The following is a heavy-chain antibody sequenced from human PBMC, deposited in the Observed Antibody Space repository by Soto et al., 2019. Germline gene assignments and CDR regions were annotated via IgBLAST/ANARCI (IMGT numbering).Heavy chain of an antibody. J-gene: IGHJ6*03. D-gene: IGHD4-17*01. CDR3: ASTTVTTVWYYYMDV. V-gene: IGHV4-59*01. CDR1: GGSISSYY. CDR2: IYYSGST. Sequence: SETLSLTCTVSGGSISSYYWSWIRQPPGKGLEWIGYIYYSGSTNYNPSLKSRVTISVDTSKNQFSLKLSSVTAADTAVYYCASTTVTTVWYYYMDVWGKGTTVTVSS.